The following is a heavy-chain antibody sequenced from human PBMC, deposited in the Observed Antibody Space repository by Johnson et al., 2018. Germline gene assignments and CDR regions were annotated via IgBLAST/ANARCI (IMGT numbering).Heavy chain of an antibody. CDR2: IYPGDSDT. CDR1: GYSFTTYW. CDR3: ARSPDDSMRRVAFDI. D-gene: IGHD3-22*01. J-gene: IGHJ3*02. V-gene: IGHV5-51*01. Sequence: VQLVESEAEVKKPGESLKISCKGSGYSFTTYWIGWVRQMPGKGLEWMGIIYPGDSDTRYSPSFQGQVTISADKSITTAYLQWSSLKASDTAMYYCARSPDDSMRRVAFDIWGQGTMVTVSS.